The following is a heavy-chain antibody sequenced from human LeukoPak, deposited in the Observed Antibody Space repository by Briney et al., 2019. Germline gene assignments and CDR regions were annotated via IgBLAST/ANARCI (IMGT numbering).Heavy chain of an antibody. Sequence: GVSLRLSCAASGFAVSSNYMSWVRQAPGKGLEWVSVIYSGGSTYYADSVKGRFTISRDNSKNTLYLQMNSLRAEDTAVYYCARDGDWLRDYYGMDVWGQGTTVTVSS. V-gene: IGHV3-53*01. D-gene: IGHD3/OR15-3a*01. CDR2: IYSGGST. J-gene: IGHJ6*02. CDR3: ARDGDWLRDYYGMDV. CDR1: GFAVSSNY.